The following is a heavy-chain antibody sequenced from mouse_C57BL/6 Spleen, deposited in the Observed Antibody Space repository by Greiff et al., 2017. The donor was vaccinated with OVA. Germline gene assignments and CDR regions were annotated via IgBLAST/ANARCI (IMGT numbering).Heavy chain of an antibody. CDR1: GFTFSDYG. J-gene: IGHJ2*01. Sequence: EVHLVESGGGLVKPGGSLKLSCAASGFTFSDYGMHWVRQAPEKGLEWVAYISSGSSTIYYADTVKGRFTISRDNAKNTLFLQMTSLRSEDTAMYYCARAGWLRGYFDYWGQGTTLTVSS. D-gene: IGHD2-3*01. CDR2: ISSGSSTI. CDR3: ARAGWLRGYFDY. V-gene: IGHV5-17*01.